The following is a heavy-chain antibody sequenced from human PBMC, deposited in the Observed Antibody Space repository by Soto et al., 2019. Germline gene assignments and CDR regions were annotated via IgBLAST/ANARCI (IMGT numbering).Heavy chain of an antibody. V-gene: IGHV3-30*04. CDR3: ARDIIPGGSVAFYYYYGMDV. J-gene: IGHJ6*02. D-gene: IGHD2-21*01. CDR2: ISHHGIHK. Sequence: PGGSLRLSCAASGFNFYSYSMHWVRQAPGKGLEWVALISHHGIHKNYVDSVKGRFTISRDNSKRTMYLQMDSLSFEDTAVYYCARDIIPGGSVAFYYYYGMDVWGQGTMVTVSS. CDR1: GFNFYSYS.